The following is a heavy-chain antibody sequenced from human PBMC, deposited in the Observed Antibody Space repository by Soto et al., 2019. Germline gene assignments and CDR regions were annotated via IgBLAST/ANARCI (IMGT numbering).Heavy chain of an antibody. Sequence: QVQLVESGGGVVQPGRSLRLSCAASGFTFSSYGMHWVRQAPGKGLEWVAVIWYDGSNKYYADSVKGRFTISRDNSKNTLYLQMNSLRAEDTAVYYCASALPEGGMDVWGQGTTVTVSS. J-gene: IGHJ6*02. CDR1: GFTFSSYG. CDR3: ASALPEGGMDV. V-gene: IGHV3-33*01. CDR2: IWYDGSNK.